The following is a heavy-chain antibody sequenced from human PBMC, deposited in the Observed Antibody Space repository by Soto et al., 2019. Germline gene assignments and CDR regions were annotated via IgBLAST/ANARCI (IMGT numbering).Heavy chain of an antibody. CDR3: ARPHFSSSYYFDY. CDR2: IFYSGST. D-gene: IGHD6-13*01. V-gene: IGHV4-39*01. J-gene: IGHJ4*02. CDR1: GDSISSSNYF. Sequence: SETLSLTCTVSGDSISSSNYFWGWIRQPPGKGLEWIGTIFYSGSTYYNPSLKSRVTISVDTSKNQFSLRLISVTAADTALYYCARPHFSSSYYFDYWGQGTLVTVSS.